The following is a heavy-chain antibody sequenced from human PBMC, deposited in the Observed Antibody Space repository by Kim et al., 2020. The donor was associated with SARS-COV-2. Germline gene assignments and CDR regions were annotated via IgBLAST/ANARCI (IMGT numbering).Heavy chain of an antibody. Sequence: STNSNPSLKSRVTISVDKSKNQFSLKLSSVTAADTAVYYCAKTTATFSFDPWGQGTLVTVSS. D-gene: IGHD4-17*01. CDR3: AKTTATFSFDP. CDR2: ST. J-gene: IGHJ5*02. V-gene: IGHV4-4*02.